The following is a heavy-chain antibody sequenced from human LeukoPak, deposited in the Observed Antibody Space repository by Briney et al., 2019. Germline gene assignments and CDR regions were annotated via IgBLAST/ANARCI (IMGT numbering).Heavy chain of an antibody. CDR3: ARVHRTPIYGDSIYWYFDL. CDR2: IYTSGST. V-gene: IGHV4-4*07. D-gene: IGHD4-17*01. Sequence: SETLSLTCTVSGGSTSSYYWSWIRQPAGKGLEWIGRIYTSGSTNYNPSLKSRVTISVDKSKNQFSLKLSSVTAADTAVYYCARVHRTPIYGDSIYWYFDLWGRGTLVTVSS. J-gene: IGHJ2*01. CDR1: GGSTSSYY.